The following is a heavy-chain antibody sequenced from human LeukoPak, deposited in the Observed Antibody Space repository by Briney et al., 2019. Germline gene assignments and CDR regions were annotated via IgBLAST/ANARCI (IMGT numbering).Heavy chain of an antibody. CDR1: GFSFSVYW. J-gene: IGHJ4*02. CDR3: ASKRYGSLDY. CDR2: IKTDGSIT. Sequence: GGSLRLSCAASGFSFSVYWMHWVRQAPGKGPVWVSRIKTDGSITDYADSVKGRFTISRDNAKNSLYLQMNSLRAEDTAVYYCASKRYGSLDYWGQGTLVTVSS. D-gene: IGHD3-10*01. V-gene: IGHV3-74*01.